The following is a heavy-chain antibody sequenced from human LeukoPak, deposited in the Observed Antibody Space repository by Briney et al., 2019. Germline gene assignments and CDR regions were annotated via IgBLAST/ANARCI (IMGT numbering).Heavy chain of an antibody. J-gene: IGHJ4*02. Sequence: SETLSLTCTVSGGSISSYYWSWIRQPPGKGLEWIGYIYSSGSTNYNPSLKSRVTISVDTSKNQFSLKLSSVTAADTAVYYCARGGDYYDSSGYYPIDYWGQGTLVTVSS. CDR2: IYSSGST. D-gene: IGHD3-22*01. V-gene: IGHV4-59*12. CDR3: ARGGDYYDSSGYYPIDY. CDR1: GGSISSYY.